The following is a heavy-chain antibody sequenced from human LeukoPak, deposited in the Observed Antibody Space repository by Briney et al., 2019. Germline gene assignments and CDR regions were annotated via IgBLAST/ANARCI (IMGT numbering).Heavy chain of an antibody. D-gene: IGHD5-18*01. CDR2: INSDSDDI. CDR1: GFTFSLYA. Sequence: GGSLRLSCAASGFTFSLYAMNWVRQAPGKGLEWVSYINSDSDDIHYADSVKGRFTISRDTAKNSLYLQMNSLRAEDTAVYYCARDPYPPQLIDYWGQGTLVTVSS. J-gene: IGHJ4*02. V-gene: IGHV3-21*05. CDR3: ARDPYPPQLIDY.